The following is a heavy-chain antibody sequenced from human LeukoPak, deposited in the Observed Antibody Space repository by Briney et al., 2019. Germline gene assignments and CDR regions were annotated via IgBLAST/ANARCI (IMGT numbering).Heavy chain of an antibody. V-gene: IGHV3-30*18. Sequence: PGGSLRLSCAVSGFTFSSYGMHWVGQAPGKGLEWMAVISYDGTNKYYADSVKGRFTISRDNSKNTLYLQMNSLRAEDTAVYYCAKDLNYDFWSGLGNWGQGTLVTASS. D-gene: IGHD3-3*01. CDR1: GFTFSSYG. CDR2: ISYDGTNK. CDR3: AKDLNYDFWSGLGN. J-gene: IGHJ4*02.